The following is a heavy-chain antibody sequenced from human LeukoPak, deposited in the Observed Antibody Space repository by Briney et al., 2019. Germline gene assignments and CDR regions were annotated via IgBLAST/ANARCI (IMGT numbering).Heavy chain of an antibody. J-gene: IGHJ3*02. CDR1: GFTFTSYW. V-gene: IGHV3-7*01. D-gene: IGHD6-6*01. CDR2: IKQDGSEK. Sequence: PGRSLRLSCAASGFTFTSYWMSWVRQAPGKGLEWVANIKQDGSEKYYVDSVKGRFTISRDNAKNSLYLQMNSLRAEDTAVYYCARGRPRGAFDIWGQGTMVTVSS. CDR3: ARGRPRGAFDI.